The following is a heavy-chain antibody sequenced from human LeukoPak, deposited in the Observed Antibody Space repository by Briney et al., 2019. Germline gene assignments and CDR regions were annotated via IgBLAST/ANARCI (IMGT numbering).Heavy chain of an antibody. D-gene: IGHD6-19*01. CDR1: GGTFSSYA. Sequence: SVKVSCKASGGTFSSYAISWVRQAPGQGLEWMGRIIPIFGTANYAQKFQGRVTITTDESTSTAYMELSSLRSEDTAVYYCARRSSGRYDDAFDIWGQGTMVTVSS. CDR2: IIPIFGTA. V-gene: IGHV1-69*05. J-gene: IGHJ3*02. CDR3: ARRSSGRYDDAFDI.